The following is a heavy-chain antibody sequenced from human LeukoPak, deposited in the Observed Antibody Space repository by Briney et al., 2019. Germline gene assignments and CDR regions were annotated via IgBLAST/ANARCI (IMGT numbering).Heavy chain of an antibody. V-gene: IGHV3-11*01. Sequence: GGSLRLSCAASGFTFSDYYMAWIRQAPGKGTECVSYISSSGSPIYNADSVKGRFSISRDNAKNLLYLQMNSLRAEDTAVYYCARDIIAPGSLLYYDYWGQGTLVTVSS. J-gene: IGHJ4*02. D-gene: IGHD6-13*01. CDR1: GFTFSDYY. CDR2: ISSSGSPI. CDR3: ARDIIAPGSLLYYDY.